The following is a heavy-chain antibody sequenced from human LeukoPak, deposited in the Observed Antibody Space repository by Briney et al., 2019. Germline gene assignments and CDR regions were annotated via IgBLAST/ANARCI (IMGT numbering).Heavy chain of an antibody. CDR1: GYSISSGYY. CDR3: ARARSRNWFDP. Sequence: PSETLSLTCAVSGYSISSGYYWGWIRQPPGKGLEWIGSIYHSGSTYYNPSLKSRVTISVDTSKNQYSLKLSSVTAADTAVYYCARARSRNWFDPWGQGTLVTVSS. V-gene: IGHV4-38-2*01. CDR2: IYHSGST. J-gene: IGHJ5*02.